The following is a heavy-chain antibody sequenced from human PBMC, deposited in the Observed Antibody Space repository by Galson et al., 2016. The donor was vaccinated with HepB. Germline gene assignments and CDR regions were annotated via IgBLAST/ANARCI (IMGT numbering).Heavy chain of an antibody. Sequence: SVKVSCKASRSTFTGYYIHWVRQAPGQGLEWMGRIKPNSGDTYYAQRFQDRVTMTRDTSISTVYLELSRLTSDDTVVFYCARSSCTNTTCYPYFDYWGQGTLVTVSS. CDR3: ARSSCTNTTCYPYFDY. CDR2: IKPNSGDT. V-gene: IGHV1-2*05. D-gene: IGHD2-2*01. J-gene: IGHJ4*02. CDR1: RSTFTGYY.